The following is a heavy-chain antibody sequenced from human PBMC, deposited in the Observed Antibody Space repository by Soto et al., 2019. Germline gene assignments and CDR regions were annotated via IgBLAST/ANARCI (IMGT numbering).Heavy chain of an antibody. J-gene: IGHJ5*02. CDR3: ARGGRDDILTGYWFDP. V-gene: IGHV1-8*01. CDR2: MNPNSGNT. Sequence: ASVKVSCKASGYTFTSYYINWVREATGQGLEWMGWMNPNSGNTGYAQKFPGRVTMTRNTSISTAYMELSSLRSEDTAVYYCARGGRDDILTGYWFDPWGQGTLVTVSS. CDR1: GYTFTSYY. D-gene: IGHD3-9*01.